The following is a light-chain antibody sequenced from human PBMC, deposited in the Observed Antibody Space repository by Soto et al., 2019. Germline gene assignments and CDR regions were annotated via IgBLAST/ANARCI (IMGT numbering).Light chain of an antibody. CDR3: MQALQTPLT. J-gene: IGKJ4*01. V-gene: IGKV2-28*01. Sequence: DIVMTQSPLSLPVTPGEPASISCRSSQSRLHSNGYNYLDWYLQKPGQSPQLLIYLGSNRASGVTDRFSGSGSGTDFTLKISRVEAEDVGVYYCMQALQTPLTFGGGTKVEIK. CDR2: LGS. CDR1: QSRLHSNGYNY.